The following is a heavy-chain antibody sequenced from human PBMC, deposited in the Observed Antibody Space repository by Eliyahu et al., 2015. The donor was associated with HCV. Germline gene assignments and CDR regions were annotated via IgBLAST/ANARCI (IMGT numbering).Heavy chain of an antibody. Sequence: QVQLQEPGPGLVKPSETLSLTCTVSGGSISSYYWSWIRQPPGKGLEWIGYIYYSGSTNYNPSLKSRVTISVDTSKNQFSLKLSSVTAADTAVYYCARTAVSTYYYYYGMDVWGQGTTVTVSS. D-gene: IGHD4-11*01. V-gene: IGHV4-59*01. J-gene: IGHJ6*02. CDR2: IYYSGST. CDR1: GGSISSYY. CDR3: ARTAVSTYYYYYGMDV.